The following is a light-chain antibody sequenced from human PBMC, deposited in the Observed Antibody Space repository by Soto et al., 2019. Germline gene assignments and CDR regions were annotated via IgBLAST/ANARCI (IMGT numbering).Light chain of an antibody. V-gene: IGLV1-51*01. CDR1: RSNIGNNY. CDR3: GTWDSSLSAVV. Sequence: QSVLTQPPSVSAAPGQKVTNSCSGSRSNIGNNYVSWYQQLPGTAPKLLIYDNNNRPSGIPDRFSGSKSGTSATLGITGLQTGDEADYYCGTWDSSLSAVVFGGATKVTVL. CDR2: DNN. J-gene: IGLJ2*01.